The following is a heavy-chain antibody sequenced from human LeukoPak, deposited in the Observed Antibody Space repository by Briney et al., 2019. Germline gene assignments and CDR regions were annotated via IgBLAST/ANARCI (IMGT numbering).Heavy chain of an antibody. CDR2: INHSGST. D-gene: IGHD6-19*01. CDR1: GGSISSGDYY. Sequence: SQTLSLTCTVSGGSISSGDYYWSWIRQLPGKGLEWIGEINHSGSTNYNPSLKSRVTISVDTSKNQFSLKLSSVTAADTAVYYCARGGGYIAVAWFDPWGQGTLVTVSS. J-gene: IGHJ5*02. CDR3: ARGGGYIAVAWFDP. V-gene: IGHV4-30-4*08.